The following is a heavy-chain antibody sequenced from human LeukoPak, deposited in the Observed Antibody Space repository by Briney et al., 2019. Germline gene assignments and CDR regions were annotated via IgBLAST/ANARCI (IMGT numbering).Heavy chain of an antibody. CDR3: ARRDYTSGRTYFHH. Sequence: GQSLKISCKGSGYNFTIYWIGWVRQIPGKGLEWMGVIYPGDSDTRYSPSFQGQVTISVDKSNSTAYLQWSSLKASDTAMYYCARRDYTSGRTYFHHWGQGTLVTVSS. J-gene: IGHJ1*01. V-gene: IGHV5-51*01. CDR1: GYNFTIYW. D-gene: IGHD6-19*01. CDR2: IYPGDSDT.